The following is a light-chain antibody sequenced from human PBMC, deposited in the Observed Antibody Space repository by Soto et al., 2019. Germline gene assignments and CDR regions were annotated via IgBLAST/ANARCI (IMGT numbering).Light chain of an antibody. CDR1: QSVSRSF. V-gene: IGKV3-20*01. Sequence: EIVLTQSPGSLSLSPGERATLSCRASQSVSRSFFAWYQQRPGQAPRLLMYGASSRATGIPERFSGSGSGTAVTSTISRREPDDFALYYCQQFDSSVTFGHGTKVDIK. J-gene: IGKJ1*01. CDR2: GAS. CDR3: QQFDSSVT.